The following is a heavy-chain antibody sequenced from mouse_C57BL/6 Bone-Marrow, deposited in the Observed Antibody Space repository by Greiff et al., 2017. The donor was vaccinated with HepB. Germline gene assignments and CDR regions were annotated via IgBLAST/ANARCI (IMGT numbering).Heavy chain of an antibody. D-gene: IGHD1-1*01. CDR3: ARDQYGDYYYYFDY. CDR2: ISYDGSN. J-gene: IGHJ2*01. V-gene: IGHV3-6*01. CDR1: GYSITSGYY. Sequence: ESGPGLVKPSQSLSLTCSVTGYSITSGYYWNWIRQFPGNKLEWMGYISYDGSNNYNPSLKNRISITRDTSKNQFFLKLNSVTTEDTATYYCARDQYGDYYYYFDYWGQGTTLTVSS.